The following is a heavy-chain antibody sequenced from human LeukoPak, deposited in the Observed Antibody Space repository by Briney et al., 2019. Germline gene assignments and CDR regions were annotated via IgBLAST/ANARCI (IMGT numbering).Heavy chain of an antibody. CDR1: GGSFSGYY. CDR2: INHSGST. Sequence: SETLSLTCAVYGGSFSGYYWSWIRRPPGKGLEWIGEINHSGSTNYNPSLKSRVTISVDTSKNQFSLKLSSVTAADTAVYYCAKSNGYGLVDIWGQGTMVTVSS. J-gene: IGHJ3*02. D-gene: IGHD3-10*01. V-gene: IGHV4-34*01. CDR3: AKSNGYGLVDI.